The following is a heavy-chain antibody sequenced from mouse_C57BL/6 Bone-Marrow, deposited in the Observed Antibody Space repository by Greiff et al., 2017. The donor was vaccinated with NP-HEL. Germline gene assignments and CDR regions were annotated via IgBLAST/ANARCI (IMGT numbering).Heavy chain of an antibody. V-gene: IGHV5-4*01. Sequence: EVKVVESGGGLVKPGGSLKLSCAASGFTFSSYAMSWVRQTPEKRLEWVATISDGGSYTYYPDNVKGRFTISRDNAKNNLYLQMSHLKSEDTAMYYCARDYYGSSFAYWGQGTLVTVSA. CDR3: ARDYYGSSFAY. D-gene: IGHD1-1*01. J-gene: IGHJ3*01. CDR1: GFTFSSYA. CDR2: ISDGGSYT.